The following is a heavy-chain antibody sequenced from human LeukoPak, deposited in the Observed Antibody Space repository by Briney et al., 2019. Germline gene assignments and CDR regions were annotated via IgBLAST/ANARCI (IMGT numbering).Heavy chain of an antibody. Sequence: SETLSLTCTVSGGSISSYYWSWIRQPAGKGLEWIGRIYTSGSTNYNPSLKSRVTISVDTSKNQFSLKLSSVTAADTAVYYCARDQVLERSSTSCPWDWGQGTLVTVSS. CDR1: GGSISSYY. D-gene: IGHD2-2*01. CDR3: ARDQVLERSSTSCPWD. CDR2: IYTSGST. V-gene: IGHV4-4*07. J-gene: IGHJ4*02.